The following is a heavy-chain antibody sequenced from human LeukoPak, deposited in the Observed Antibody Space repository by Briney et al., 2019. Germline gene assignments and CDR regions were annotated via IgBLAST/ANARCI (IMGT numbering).Heavy chain of an antibody. CDR3: AKDSYTSPDY. CDR2: IRFDGSNK. J-gene: IGHJ4*02. Sequence: GGSLRFSCAASGFTFSSYGMHWVRQAPGKGLEWVAFIRFDGSNKYYADSVKGRFTISRDNSKNTLYLQMNSLRAEDTAVYYCAKDSYTSPDYWGQGTLVTVSS. D-gene: IGHD2-2*02. V-gene: IGHV3-30*02. CDR1: GFTFSSYG.